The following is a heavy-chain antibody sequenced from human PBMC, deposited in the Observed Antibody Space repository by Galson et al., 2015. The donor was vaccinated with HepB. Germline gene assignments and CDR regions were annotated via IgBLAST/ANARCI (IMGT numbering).Heavy chain of an antibody. J-gene: IGHJ4*02. D-gene: IGHD3-10*01. CDR2: ISSSSSYI. Sequence: SLRLSCAASGFTFSSYSMNWVRQAPGKGLEWVSSISSSSSYIYYADSVKGRFTISRDNAKNSLYLQMNSLRAEDTAVYYCATSGGVGAPTYFDYWGQGTLVTVSS. V-gene: IGHV3-21*01. CDR3: ATSGGVGAPTYFDY. CDR1: GFTFSSYS.